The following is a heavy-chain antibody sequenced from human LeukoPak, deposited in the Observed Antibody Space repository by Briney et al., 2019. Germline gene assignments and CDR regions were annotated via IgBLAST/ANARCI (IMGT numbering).Heavy chain of an antibody. CDR3: ARTARSGSMIVVLDAFDI. D-gene: IGHD3-22*01. Sequence: GGSLRLSCAASGFTFSDYDMRWIRQAPGKGLEWVSSISRSGSTKYYADSVKGRFTISRDNAKNSLFLQMNSLRAEDTAVYYCARTARSGSMIVVLDAFDIWGQGTMVTVSS. J-gene: IGHJ3*02. CDR1: GFTFSDYD. V-gene: IGHV3-11*04. CDR2: ISRSGSTK.